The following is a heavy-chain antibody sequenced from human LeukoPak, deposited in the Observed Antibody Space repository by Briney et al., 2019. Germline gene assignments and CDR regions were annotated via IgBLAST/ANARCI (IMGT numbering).Heavy chain of an antibody. CDR3: ARDRRNYYDSSGYYDY. J-gene: IGHJ4*02. CDR2: IKQDGSEK. Sequence: GGSLRLSCAASGFTFSSYWMSWVRQAPGKGLEWVANIKQDGSEKYYVDSVKGRFTVSRDNAKNSLYLQMNSLRAEDAAVYYCARDRRNYYDSSGYYDYWGQGTLVTVSS. CDR1: GFTFSSYW. V-gene: IGHV3-7*01. D-gene: IGHD3-22*01.